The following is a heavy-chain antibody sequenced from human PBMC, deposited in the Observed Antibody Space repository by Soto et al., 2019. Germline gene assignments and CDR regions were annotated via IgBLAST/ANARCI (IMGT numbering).Heavy chain of an antibody. CDR3: ARAAVTDLTD. CDR2: IIPIYGTT. D-gene: IGHD2-21*02. CDR1: GGTFITNT. J-gene: IGHJ4*02. Sequence: QVQLVQSGAEVKQAGSSVKVSCKASGGTFITNTISWVRQVPGQGLEWMGGIIPIYGTTNYAQRFQDRLTITADKSRSTAYMELSSLRYEDTAVFYCARAAVTDLTDWGQGTQVTVSS. V-gene: IGHV1-69*06.